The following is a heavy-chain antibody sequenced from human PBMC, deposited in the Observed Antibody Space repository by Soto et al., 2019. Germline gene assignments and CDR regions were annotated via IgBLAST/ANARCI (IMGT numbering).Heavy chain of an antibody. CDR1: GFTFSDYY. CDR2: ISSSGSTI. Sequence: GGSLRLSCAASGFTFSDYYMSWIRQAPGKGLEWVSYISSSGSTIYYADSVKGRFTISRDNAKNSLYLQMNSLRAEDTAVYYCARVPSITMIVVVLPAPDYWGQGXLVTVSS. D-gene: IGHD3-22*01. V-gene: IGHV3-11*01. J-gene: IGHJ4*02. CDR3: ARVPSITMIVVVLPAPDY.